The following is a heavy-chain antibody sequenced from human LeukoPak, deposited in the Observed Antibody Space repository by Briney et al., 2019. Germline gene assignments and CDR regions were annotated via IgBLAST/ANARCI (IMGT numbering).Heavy chain of an antibody. CDR3: ARHNRGSYWQLDY. CDR2: SYYTEST. Sequence: SSETLSLTCSVSGGSIRSSSYYWGWIRRPPGKGLWWIGFSYYTESTYHHPSLTSRVTISVDTSKNQFSLKLTSVTAADTAVYYCARHNRGSYWQLDYWGQETLVTVSS. D-gene: IGHD1-26*01. CDR1: GGSIRSSSYY. J-gene: IGHJ4*02. V-gene: IGHV4-39*01.